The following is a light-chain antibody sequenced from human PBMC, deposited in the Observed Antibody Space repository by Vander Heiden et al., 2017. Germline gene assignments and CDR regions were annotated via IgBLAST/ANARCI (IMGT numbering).Light chain of an antibody. CDR3: CSYSASYTLVL. J-gene: IGLJ2*01. CDR2: DVS. V-gene: IGLV2-11*01. CDR1: SRDVGAYNY. Sequence: QSALTQPRSVSESPGQSVTISCTGTSRDVGAYNYVSWYQQHPGKAPKLIIYDVSGRPSGVPDRFSGSKSDNTASLTISGLQAEDEADYFCCSYSASYTLVLFGGGTKLTVL.